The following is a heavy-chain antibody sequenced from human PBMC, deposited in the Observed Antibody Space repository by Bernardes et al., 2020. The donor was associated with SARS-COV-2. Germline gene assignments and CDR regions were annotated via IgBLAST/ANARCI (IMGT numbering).Heavy chain of an antibody. V-gene: IGHV3-74*01. CDR2: INGDGRTV. J-gene: IGHJ4*02. Sequence: GGSLILSCAASGFTFSSYWMHWVSQAPGKGLVWVSRINGDGRTVTHADSVKGRFTISRDNAKNMVYLQMNSLRVEDTAVYYCVRGPSDGHGRFEYWGQGNLVTVSS. CDR1: GFTFSSYW. CDR3: VRGPSDGHGRFEY.